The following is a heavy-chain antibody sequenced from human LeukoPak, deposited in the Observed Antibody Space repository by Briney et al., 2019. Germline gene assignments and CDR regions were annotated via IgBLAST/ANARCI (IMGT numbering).Heavy chain of an antibody. CDR2: ISYDGSNK. D-gene: IGHD3-3*01. CDR3: AKNVLRFLEWLFDY. Sequence: GGSLRLSCAASGFTFSSYGMHWVRQAPGKGLEWVAVISYDGSNKYYADSVKGRFTISRDNSKNTLHLQMNSLRAEDTAVYYCAKNVLRFLEWLFDYWGQGTLVTVSS. V-gene: IGHV3-30*18. J-gene: IGHJ4*02. CDR1: GFTFSSYG.